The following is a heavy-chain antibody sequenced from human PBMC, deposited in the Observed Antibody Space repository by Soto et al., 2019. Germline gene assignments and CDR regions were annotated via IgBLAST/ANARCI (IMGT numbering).Heavy chain of an antibody. Sequence: LSVSCKGRAGTFSTHAIIWVRQAPGHGLEWMGGIIPISGTTYYTQKFQGRVTITADEPTSTAFMELSSLKSDDTAVFYCARGYCSGGNCYSGMDVWGQGTMVTVSS. CDR2: IIPISGTT. CDR3: ARGYCSGGNCYSGMDV. J-gene: IGHJ6*02. CDR1: AGTFSTHA. V-gene: IGHV1-69*01. D-gene: IGHD2-15*01.